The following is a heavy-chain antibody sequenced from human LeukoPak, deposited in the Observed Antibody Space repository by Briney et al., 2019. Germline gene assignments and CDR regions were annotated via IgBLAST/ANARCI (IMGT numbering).Heavy chain of an antibody. J-gene: IGHJ5*02. CDR1: GFTFSTQG. D-gene: IGHD3-10*01. CDR2: ISKDGSDK. V-gene: IGHV3-30-3*01. Sequence: PGGSLXLSCAASGFTFSTQGMHWVRQAPGKGLEGVAVISKDGSDKYYADSVKGRFTISRDNSKSTVYLQMNSLRTEDTAVYYCARYFYGSGSRRWFDPWGQGTLVTVSS. CDR3: ARYFYGSGSRRWFDP.